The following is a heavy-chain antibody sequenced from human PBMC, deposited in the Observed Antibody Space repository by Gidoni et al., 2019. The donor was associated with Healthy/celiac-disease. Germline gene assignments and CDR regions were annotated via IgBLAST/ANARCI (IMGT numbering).Heavy chain of an antibody. J-gene: IGHJ4*02. CDR1: GFTFWDYY. CDR3: AREGVGEMAKTFDY. CDR2: ISSSSSYK. D-gene: IGHD3-10*01. Sequence: QVHLVESGGGVVKPGGSLRLACLASGFTFWDYYMSWIRQAPGKGLGWVSYISSSSSYKNYADSVKGRFTISRDNAKNSLYLQMNSLRAEDTAVYYCAREGVGEMAKTFDYWGQGTLVTVSS. V-gene: IGHV3-11*06.